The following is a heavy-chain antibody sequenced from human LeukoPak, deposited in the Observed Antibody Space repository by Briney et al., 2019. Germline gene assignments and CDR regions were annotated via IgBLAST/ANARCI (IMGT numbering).Heavy chain of an antibody. V-gene: IGHV3-48*03. CDR3: GRSGFCNRVSCYGLDL. J-gene: IGHJ4*02. CDR2: ISSIGKTI. D-gene: IGHD2-2*01. Sequence: GGSLRLSCAASRFSFSSYEMNWVRQAPGRGLEWVSYISSIGKTIYYADSVKGRFTIHRDHAKNSLFLQMNSLREEDTAVYYCGRSGFCNRVSCYGLDLWGQGTLVTVSS. CDR1: RFSFSSYE.